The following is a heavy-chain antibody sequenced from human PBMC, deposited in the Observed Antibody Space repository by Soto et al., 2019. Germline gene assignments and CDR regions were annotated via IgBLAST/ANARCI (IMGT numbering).Heavy chain of an antibody. J-gene: IGHJ4*02. Sequence: QVQLQQWGAGLLKPSETLSLTCAVDGESLSGFYWSWIRQPPGKRLEWLGEINHSGSTNYNPSLTSRVIMSVDTSKNQISLKLNSVTAADTAVYYCAKVRAYGFDSGGQGSLVTVSS. CDR2: INHSGST. CDR3: AKVRAYGFDS. CDR1: GESLSGFY. V-gene: IGHV4-34*01. D-gene: IGHD4-17*01.